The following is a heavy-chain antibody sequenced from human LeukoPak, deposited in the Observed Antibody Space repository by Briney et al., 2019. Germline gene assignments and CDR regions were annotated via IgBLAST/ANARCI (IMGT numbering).Heavy chain of an antibody. CDR1: GFTLGNYW. CDR3: ATGGWYSET. D-gene: IGHD2-15*01. Sequence: GGSLRLSCAASGFTLGNYWMTWARQAPGKGLERVANIKQDGSEKYYVDSVKGRFTISRDNAENSLYLQMSSLRAEDTAVYYCATGGWYSETWGQGVLVTVSS. V-gene: IGHV3-7*01. CDR2: IKQDGSEK. J-gene: IGHJ5*02.